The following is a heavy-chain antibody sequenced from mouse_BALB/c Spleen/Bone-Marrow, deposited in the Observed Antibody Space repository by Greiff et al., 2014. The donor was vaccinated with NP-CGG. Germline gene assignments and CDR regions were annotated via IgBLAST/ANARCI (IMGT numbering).Heavy chain of an antibody. Sequence: VQLQQSGADLVKPGASVKLSCTPSGFNIKDTFMHWVKQRPEQGLEWIGRIDPASGNTKYVPKFQGKATITADTSTNKVSLQLSGLTSEDTAVYYCAHDAPFTYWGQGTLVTVSA. CDR3: AHDAPFTY. V-gene: IGHV14-3*02. CDR1: GFNIKDTF. CDR2: IDPASGNT. J-gene: IGHJ3*01. D-gene: IGHD2-3*01.